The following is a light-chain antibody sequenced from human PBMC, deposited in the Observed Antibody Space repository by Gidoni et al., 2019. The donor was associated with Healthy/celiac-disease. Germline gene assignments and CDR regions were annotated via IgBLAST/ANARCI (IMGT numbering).Light chain of an antibody. CDR1: QSVLYSSNNKNY. Sequence: DIVMTQSPDSLAVSLGERATINCKSSQSVLYSSNNKNYLAWYQQKPGQPPKLLIYWASTRESGVPDRFSGSGSGTDFTLTISNLQAEGVAVYYCQQYYSTPWTFGQXTKVEIK. J-gene: IGKJ1*01. V-gene: IGKV4-1*01. CDR3: QQYYSTPWT. CDR2: WAS.